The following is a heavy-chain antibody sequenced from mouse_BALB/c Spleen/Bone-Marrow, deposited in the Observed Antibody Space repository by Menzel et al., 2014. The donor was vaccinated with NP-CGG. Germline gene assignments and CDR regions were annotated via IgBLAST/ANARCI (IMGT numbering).Heavy chain of an antibody. CDR1: GISITTGNYR. CDR2: IYYSGTI. Sequence: EVQLQQSGPGLVKPSQTVSLTCTVTGISITTGNYRWSWIRQFPGNKLEWIGYIYYSGTITYNPSLTSRTTITRDTSKNQFFLEMSSLTAEDTATYYCARELYYFDYWGLGTTLTVSS. V-gene: IGHV3-5*02. J-gene: IGHJ2*01. CDR3: ARELYYFDY.